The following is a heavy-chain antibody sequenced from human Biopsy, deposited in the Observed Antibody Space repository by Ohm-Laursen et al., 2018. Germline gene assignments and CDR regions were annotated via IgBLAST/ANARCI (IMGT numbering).Heavy chain of an antibody. D-gene: IGHD3-3*01. J-gene: IGHJ3*02. CDR1: GYSFTNYW. CDR2: IYPGDSDT. CDR3: AKHGGLGDFWSGYPLASFDI. Sequence: ESLRISCKGSGYSFTNYWIGWVRQMPGKGVEWMGLIYPGDSDTRYSPSFQGQVTISVDKSISTAYVQWNSLKASDTAMYYCAKHGGLGDFWSGYPLASFDIWGQGTMVTVSS. V-gene: IGHV5-51*01.